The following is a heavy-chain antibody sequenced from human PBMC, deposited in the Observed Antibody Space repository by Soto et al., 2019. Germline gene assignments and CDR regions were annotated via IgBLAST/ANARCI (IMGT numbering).Heavy chain of an antibody. D-gene: IGHD3-22*01. CDR2: IYYSGST. CDR3: ARGGENSSGYSLYYYYYYGMDV. CDR1: GGSISSGGYC. V-gene: IGHV4-31*03. J-gene: IGHJ6*02. Sequence: SETLSLTCTVSGGSISSGGYCWSWIRQHPGKGLEWIGYIYYSGSTYYNPSLKSRVTISVDTSKNQFSLKLSSVTAADTAVYYCARGGENSSGYSLYYYYYYGMDVWGQGTTVTVSS.